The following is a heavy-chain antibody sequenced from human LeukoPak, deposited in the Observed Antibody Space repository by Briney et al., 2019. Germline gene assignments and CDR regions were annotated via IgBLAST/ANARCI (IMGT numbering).Heavy chain of an antibody. D-gene: IGHD4-17*01. J-gene: IGHJ4*02. CDR1: GFSFSSYS. Sequence: GGSLRLSCAASGFSFSSYSMNWVRQAPGKGLEWVSSIDYSSNYIYTADSVKGRFTISRDNSKNTLYLQMNSLRAEDTAVYYCAKDFAKTTAHFDYWGQGTLVTVSS. CDR3: AKDFAKTTAHFDY. V-gene: IGHV3-21*01. CDR2: IDYSSNYI.